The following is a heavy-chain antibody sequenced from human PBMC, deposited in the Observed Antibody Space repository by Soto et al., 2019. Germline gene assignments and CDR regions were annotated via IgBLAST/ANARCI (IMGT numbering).Heavy chain of an antibody. D-gene: IGHD3-10*01. V-gene: IGHV4-39*01. CDR3: VLRSGRLQLLSFHWYFDL. CDR2: IYYSGST. CDR1: GGSISSSSYY. J-gene: IGHJ2*01. Sequence: QLQLQESGPGLVKPSETLSLTCTVSGGSISSSSYYWGWIRQPPGKGLEWIGSIYYSGSTYYNPSLNSRVTISVDTSKNQFSLKLSSVTAADTAVYYCVLRSGRLQLLSFHWYFDLWGRGTLVTVSS.